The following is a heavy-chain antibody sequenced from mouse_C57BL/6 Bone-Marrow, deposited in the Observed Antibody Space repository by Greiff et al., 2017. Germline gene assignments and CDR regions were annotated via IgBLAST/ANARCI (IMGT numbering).Heavy chain of an antibody. Sequence: QVHVKQSGAELAKPGASVKLSCKASGYTLTSYWMHWVKQRPGQGLEWIGYINPSSGYTKYNQKFKDKATLTADKSSSTAYMQLSSLTYEDSAVYYCARWVYDGYHYFDYWGQGTTLTVSS. CDR1: GYTLTSYW. V-gene: IGHV1-7*01. J-gene: IGHJ2*01. CDR2: INPSSGYT. D-gene: IGHD2-3*01. CDR3: ARWVYDGYHYFDY.